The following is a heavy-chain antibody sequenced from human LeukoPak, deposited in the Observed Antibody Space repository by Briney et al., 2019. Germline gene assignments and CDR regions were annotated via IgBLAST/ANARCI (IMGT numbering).Heavy chain of an antibody. V-gene: IGHV4-39*01. CDR2: VYYPGSP. CDR1: GGSISAIPYY. J-gene: IGHJ5*01. Sequence: SETLSLTCTISGGSISAIPYYWGWIRQPPGKGLEWIGSVYYPGSPYYSPSLKTRVTISADTPKNQFSLKLSSVTAADTAVYFCARSHFYGSGVDSWGQGTLVTVSS. CDR3: ARSHFYGSGVDS. D-gene: IGHD3-10*01.